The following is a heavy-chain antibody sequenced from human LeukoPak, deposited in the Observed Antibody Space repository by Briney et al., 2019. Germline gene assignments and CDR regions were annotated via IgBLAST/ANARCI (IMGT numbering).Heavy chain of an antibody. Sequence: SETLSLTCTVSGGSISSSSYYWGWIRQPPGKGLEWIGSIYYSGSTYYNPSLKSRVTISVDTSKNQFSLKLSSVTAADTAVYYCARGHPPDYWGQGTLVTVSS. J-gene: IGHJ4*02. CDR3: ARGHPPDY. CDR1: GGSISSSSYY. V-gene: IGHV4-39*01. CDR2: IYYSGST.